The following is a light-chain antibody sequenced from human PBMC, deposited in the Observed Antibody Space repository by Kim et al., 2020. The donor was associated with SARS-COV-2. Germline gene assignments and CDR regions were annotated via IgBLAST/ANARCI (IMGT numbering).Light chain of an antibody. Sequence: PGERATLSCRASQNIDTYLAWYQQRPGQAPRLLVYVASNRATGVPDRFSGSGSGTDFTLTISSLEPEDFSIYYCQQRNSWPPAVTFGGGTKVDIK. J-gene: IGKJ4*01. V-gene: IGKV3-11*01. CDR1: QNIDTY. CDR3: QQRNSWPPAVT. CDR2: VAS.